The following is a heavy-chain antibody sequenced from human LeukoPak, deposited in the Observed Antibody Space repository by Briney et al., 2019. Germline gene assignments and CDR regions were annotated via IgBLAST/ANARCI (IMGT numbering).Heavy chain of an antibody. V-gene: IGHV5-51*01. D-gene: IGHD4-23*01. CDR2: IYPGDSDA. CDR1: GYSFTTYW. Sequence: PGESLKISCKGSGYSFTTYWIGWVRQVPGKGLEWMGLIYPGDSDARYSPSFQGQVTISADKSISTAYLQWSSLEASDTAMYYCARDYGGRSHFDYWGQGTLVTVSP. CDR3: ARDYGGRSHFDY. J-gene: IGHJ4*02.